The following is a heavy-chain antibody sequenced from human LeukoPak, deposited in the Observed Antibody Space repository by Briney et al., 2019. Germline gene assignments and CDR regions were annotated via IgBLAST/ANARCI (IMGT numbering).Heavy chain of an antibody. D-gene: IGHD3-9*01. J-gene: IGHJ3*02. CDR2: ISGSGGST. CDR3: AKEGGVLRYFDWLTAFDI. V-gene: IGHV3-23*01. CDR1: GFTFSSYG. Sequence: GGTLRLFCAASGFTFSSYGMSWVRQAPGKGLEWVSVISGSGGSTYYADSVKGRFTISRDNSKNTLYLQMNSLRAEDTAVYYCAKEGGVLRYFDWLTAFDIWGQGTMVTVSS.